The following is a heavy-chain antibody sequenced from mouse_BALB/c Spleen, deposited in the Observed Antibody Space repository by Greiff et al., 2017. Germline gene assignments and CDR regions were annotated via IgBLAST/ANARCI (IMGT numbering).Heavy chain of an antibody. D-gene: IGHD2-4*01. Sequence: EVQLQESGGGLVQPGGSLKLSCAASGFTFSSYTMSWVRQTPEKRLEWVAYISNGGGSTYYPDTVKGRFTISRDNAKNTLYLQMSSLKSEDTAMYYCARRGDYEGAMDYWGQGTSVTVSS. CDR3: ARRGDYEGAMDY. J-gene: IGHJ4*01. CDR2: ISNGGGST. CDR1: GFTFSSYT. V-gene: IGHV5-12-2*01.